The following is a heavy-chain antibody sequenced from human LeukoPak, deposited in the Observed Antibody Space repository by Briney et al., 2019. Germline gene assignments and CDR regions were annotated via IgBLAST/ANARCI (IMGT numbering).Heavy chain of an antibody. D-gene: IGHD3-10*01. J-gene: IGHJ6*03. CDR2: ISAYNGNT. V-gene: IGHV1-18*01. CDR1: GYTFTSYG. CDR3: ARVVYGSGSYYTPGYYMDV. Sequence: ASVKVSCKASGYTFTSYGISWVRQGPGQGLEWMGWISAYNGNTNYAQKLQGRVTMTTDTSTSTAYMELRSLRSDDTAVYYCARVVYGSGSYYTPGYYMDVWGKGTTVTVSS.